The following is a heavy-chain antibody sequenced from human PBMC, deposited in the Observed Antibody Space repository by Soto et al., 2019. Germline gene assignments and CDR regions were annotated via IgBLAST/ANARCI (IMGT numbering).Heavy chain of an antibody. V-gene: IGHV3-66*01. D-gene: IGHD3-3*01. Sequence: EVQLVESGGGLVQPGGSLRLSCAVSGFTVSSNYMSWVRQAPGKGLEWVSIFYTGGSTYYSDSVKGRFTISRDNSKNTLYLQMNSLREEETAVYYCVSYDFWSGYSDYWGQGTRVTVSS. CDR3: VSYDFWSGYSDY. CDR1: GFTVSSNY. J-gene: IGHJ4*02. CDR2: FYTGGST.